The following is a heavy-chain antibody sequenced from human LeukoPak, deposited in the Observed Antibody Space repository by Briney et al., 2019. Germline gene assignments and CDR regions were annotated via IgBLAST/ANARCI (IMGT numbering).Heavy chain of an antibody. CDR2: IYYSGST. V-gene: IGHV4-38-2*02. D-gene: IGHD6-19*01. J-gene: IGHJ3*02. CDR1: GYSISSGYY. CDR3: ARPRSSGWYGAFDI. Sequence: KPSETLSLTCTVSGYSISSGYYWGWIRQPPGKGLEWIGYIYYSGSTYYNPSLKSRVTISVDTSKNQFSLKLSSVTAADTAVYYCARPRSSGWYGAFDIWGHGTMVTVSS.